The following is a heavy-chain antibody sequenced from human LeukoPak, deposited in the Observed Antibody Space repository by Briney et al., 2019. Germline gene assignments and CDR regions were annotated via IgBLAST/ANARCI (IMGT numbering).Heavy chain of an antibody. V-gene: IGHV3-9*01. J-gene: IGHJ4*02. Sequence: GGSLRLSCAASGLTFDDYTFHWVRHGPGRGLEWVSSISFNSGDIGYEDSVRGRFTISRDNAKNSLYLQMNSLRAEDTAVYYCARGYRYYYDSSGINYWGQGTLVTVSS. D-gene: IGHD3-22*01. CDR1: GLTFDDYT. CDR3: ARGYRYYYDSSGINY. CDR2: ISFNSGDI.